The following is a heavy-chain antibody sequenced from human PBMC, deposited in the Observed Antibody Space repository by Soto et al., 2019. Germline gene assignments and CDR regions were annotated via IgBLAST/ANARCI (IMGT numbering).Heavy chain of an antibody. CDR1: GGTFSSYA. D-gene: IGHD2-2*01. Sequence: QVQLVQSGAEVKKPGSSVKVSCKASGGTFSSYAISWVRQAPGQGLEWMGGIIPIFDTANYAQNFQGRVKITADEYTSNAYMELSSLRSEDTAVYYCARHDCISSSCYYYYYYGMDVWGQGTTVTVSS. CDR2: IIPIFDTA. J-gene: IGHJ6*02. CDR3: ARHDCISSSCYYYYYYGMDV. V-gene: IGHV1-69*12.